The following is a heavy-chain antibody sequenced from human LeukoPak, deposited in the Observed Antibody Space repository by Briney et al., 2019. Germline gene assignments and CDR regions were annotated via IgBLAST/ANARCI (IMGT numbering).Heavy chain of an antibody. V-gene: IGHV4-59*08. CDR2: IYYSGST. Sequence: SETLSLICSVSGGSISSYYGRGIRQPPGEALEWIGYIYYSGSTNYNPSLKSRVTISVDTSQNQFSLKLGSVTAADTAVYYCARHSNGWYYHLGCGYWGQGPRVTVST. CDR3: ARHSNGWYYHLGCGY. CDR1: GGSISSYY. J-gene: IGHJ4*02. D-gene: IGHD6-19*01.